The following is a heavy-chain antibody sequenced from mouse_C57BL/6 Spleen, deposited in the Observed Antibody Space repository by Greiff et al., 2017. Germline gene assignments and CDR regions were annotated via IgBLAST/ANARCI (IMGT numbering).Heavy chain of an antibody. J-gene: IGHJ2*01. Sequence: QVQLQQPGAELVKPGASVKMSCKASGYTFTSYWITWVKQRPGQGLEWIGDIYPGSGSTNYNEKFKSKATLTVDTSSSTAYMQLSSLTSEDSAVYYCARWRYGYDGGDFDDWGQGTTLTVSS. CDR3: ARWRYGYDGGDFDD. CDR1: GYTFTSYW. V-gene: IGHV1-55*01. D-gene: IGHD2-2*01. CDR2: IYPGSGST.